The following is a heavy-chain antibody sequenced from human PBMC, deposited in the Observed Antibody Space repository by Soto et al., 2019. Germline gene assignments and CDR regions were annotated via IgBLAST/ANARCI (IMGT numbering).Heavy chain of an antibody. CDR3: ARELMTTVINYFDY. CDR2: IYYSGST. J-gene: IGHJ4*02. CDR1: GGSISSYY. Sequence: SETLSLTCTVSGGSISSYYWSWIRQPPGKGLEWIGYIYYSGSTNYNPSLKSRVTISVDTSKNQFSLKPSSVTAADTAVYYCARELMTTVINYFDYWGQGTLVTVSS. D-gene: IGHD4-17*01. V-gene: IGHV4-59*01.